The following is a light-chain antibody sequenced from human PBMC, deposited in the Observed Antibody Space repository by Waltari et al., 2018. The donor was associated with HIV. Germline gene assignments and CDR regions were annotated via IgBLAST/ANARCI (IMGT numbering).Light chain of an antibody. J-gene: IGKJ1*01. CDR3: QQYNNWPPWT. V-gene: IGKV3-15*01. Sequence: EIVMTQSPATLSVSPGERATLSCRASPSVSSNLAWYQQKTGQAPRLLIYGASTRATGIPARFSGSGSGTEFTLTISSLQSEDFAVYYGQQYNNWPPWTFGQGTKVEIK. CDR1: PSVSSN. CDR2: GAS.